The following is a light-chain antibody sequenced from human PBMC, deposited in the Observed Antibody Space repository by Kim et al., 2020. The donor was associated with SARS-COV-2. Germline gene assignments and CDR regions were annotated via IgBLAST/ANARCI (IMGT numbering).Light chain of an antibody. CDR1: TGAVTSGHY. Sequence: QAVVTQEPSLTVSPGGTVTLTCGSSTGAVTSGHYPYWFQQQPGRAPKILIYDTSNRQSWTPARFSGSLLGGKAALTLSGAQPEDEADYYCLLSYSDFVTFGGGTQLTVL. CDR2: DTS. J-gene: IGLJ2*01. CDR3: LLSYSDFVT. V-gene: IGLV7-46*01.